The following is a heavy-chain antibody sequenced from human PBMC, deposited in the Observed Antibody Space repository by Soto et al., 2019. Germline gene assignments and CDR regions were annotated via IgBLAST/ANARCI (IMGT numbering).Heavy chain of an antibody. CDR3: ATLPPRIVVTVLPIPT. D-gene: IGHD2-21*01. CDR2: VYHSGST. Sequence: QVYLHQSGPGLVKPSGTLSLTCAVSGDSISSTHWWTWVRQTPGKGLEWIGEVYHSGSTSYNPSLKSRLTKSVDKSHHQFSLKLTSVTAADTAVYYCATLPPRIVVTVLPIPTWGQGTLVSVSS. J-gene: IGHJ5*02. CDR1: GDSISSTHW. V-gene: IGHV4-4*02.